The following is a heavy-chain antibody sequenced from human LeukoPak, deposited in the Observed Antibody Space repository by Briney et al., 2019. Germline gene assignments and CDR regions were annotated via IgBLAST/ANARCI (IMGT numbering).Heavy chain of an antibody. Sequence: GRSLRLSCAASGFTFSSYGMHWVRQAPGKGLEWVAVIWNDGSNKYYTDYVKGRFTISRDNYKNTLYLQKNSLRAEDTAIYYCAKDRDFGGYFDYWGQGTLVTVSS. CDR2: IWNDGSNK. D-gene: IGHD4-23*01. J-gene: IGHJ4*02. CDR1: GFTFSSYG. CDR3: AKDRDFGGYFDY. V-gene: IGHV3-33*06.